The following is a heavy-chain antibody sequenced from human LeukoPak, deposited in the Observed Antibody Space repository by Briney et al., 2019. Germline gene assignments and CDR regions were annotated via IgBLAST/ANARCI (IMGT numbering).Heavy chain of an antibody. D-gene: IGHD6-6*01. CDR3: ARLTIAARPVFFDY. Sequence: SETLSLTCTVSGGSMRSYYWSWIRQPPGKGLEWIGYIYHSGSTYYNPSLKSRVTISVDRSKNQFSLKLSSVTAADTAVYYCARLTIAARPVFFDYWGQGTLVTVSS. V-gene: IGHV4-59*12. CDR2: IYHSGST. J-gene: IGHJ4*02. CDR1: GGSMRSYY.